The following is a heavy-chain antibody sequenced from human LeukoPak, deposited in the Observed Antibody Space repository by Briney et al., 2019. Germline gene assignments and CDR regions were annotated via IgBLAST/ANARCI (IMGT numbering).Heavy chain of an antibody. CDR2: ISGYNGYT. D-gene: IGHD3-22*01. CDR3: ARDEARYSSGYYPNWFDP. V-gene: IGHV1-18*01. CDR1: GYTFTSYG. Sequence: ASVKVSCKASGYTFTSYGISWVRQTPGQGLEWMGWISGYNGYTHYAHNLQGRVTMTTDTSTSTAYMELRSLRSDDTAVYYCARDEARYSSGYYPNWFDPWGQGTLVTVSS. J-gene: IGHJ5*02.